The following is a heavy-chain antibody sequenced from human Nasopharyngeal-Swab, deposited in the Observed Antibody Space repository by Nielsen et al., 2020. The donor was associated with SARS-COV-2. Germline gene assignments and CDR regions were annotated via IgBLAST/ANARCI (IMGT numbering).Heavy chain of an antibody. CDR1: GGSISSYY. CDR2: IYYSVST. V-gene: IGHV4-59*01. Sequence: SETLSLTCTVSGGSISSYYWSRIPQPPGKGLEWIGFIYYSVSTNYNPSLKSRVTISVDTSKNQFSLKLSSVTAADTAVYYCARLSGQWLVIGPYFDYWGQGTLVTVSS. J-gene: IGHJ4*02. D-gene: IGHD6-19*01. CDR3: ARLSGQWLVIGPYFDY.